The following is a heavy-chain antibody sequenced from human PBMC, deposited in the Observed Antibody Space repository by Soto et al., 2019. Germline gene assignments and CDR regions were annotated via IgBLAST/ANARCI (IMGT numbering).Heavy chain of an antibody. Sequence: ASVKVSYKASGYTFTSYGISWVRQAPGQGLEWMGWISAYNGNTNYAQKLQGRVTMTTDTSTSTAYMELRSLRSDDTAVYYCARDPPRCSSTSCYGNFDYWGQGTLVTVSS. CDR1: GYTFTSYG. CDR3: ARDPPRCSSTSCYGNFDY. V-gene: IGHV1-18*01. D-gene: IGHD2-2*01. J-gene: IGHJ4*02. CDR2: ISAYNGNT.